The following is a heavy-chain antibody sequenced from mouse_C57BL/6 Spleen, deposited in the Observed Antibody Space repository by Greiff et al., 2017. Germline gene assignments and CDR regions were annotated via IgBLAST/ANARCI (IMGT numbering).Heavy chain of an antibody. CDR1: GYTFTSYW. CDR3: ASRASYYSNYVGAMDY. V-gene: IGHV1-61*01. Sequence: QVQLQQPGAELVRPGSSVKLSCKASGYTFTSYWMDWVKQRPGQGLEWIGNIYPSDSETHYNQKFKDKATLTVDKSSSTAYMQLSSLTSGDSAVYYCASRASYYSNYVGAMDYWGQGTSVTVSS. J-gene: IGHJ4*01. D-gene: IGHD2-5*01. CDR2: IYPSDSET.